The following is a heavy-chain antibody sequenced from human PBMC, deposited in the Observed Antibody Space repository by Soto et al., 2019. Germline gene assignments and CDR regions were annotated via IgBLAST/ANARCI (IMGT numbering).Heavy chain of an antibody. V-gene: IGHV1-69*12. Sequence: QVQLVQSGAEVKKPGSSVKVSCKASGGTFSSYAISWVRQAPGQGLEWMGGIIPIFGTANYALKFQGRVTLTADESTSTAYMELRSLRSEETAVYYCAKKGEGSSSWSFDYWGQGTLVTVSS. CDR2: IIPIFGTA. CDR1: GGTFSSYA. D-gene: IGHD6-13*01. CDR3: AKKGEGSSSWSFDY. J-gene: IGHJ4*02.